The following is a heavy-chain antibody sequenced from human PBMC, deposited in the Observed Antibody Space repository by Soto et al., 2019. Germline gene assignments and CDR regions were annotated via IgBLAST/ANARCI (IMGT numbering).Heavy chain of an antibody. CDR3: ARSGPGGYIDY. CDR2: TYYRSKWYN. Sequence: PAQLLSLPCTISGDRFAIETGAGNWKMQSPSRGLEWLGRTYYRSKWYNHYAVSVKSRITVNPDTSKNQFSLQLNSVTPEDTAAYYCARSGPGGYIDYWGQGYLVTVST. CDR1: GDRFAIETGA. J-gene: IGHJ4*02. V-gene: IGHV6-1*01. D-gene: IGHD3-22*01.